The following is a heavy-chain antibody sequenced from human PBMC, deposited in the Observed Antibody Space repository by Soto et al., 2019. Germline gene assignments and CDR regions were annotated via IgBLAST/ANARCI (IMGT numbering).Heavy chain of an antibody. V-gene: IGHV3-30*18. CDR2: VSYDANIN. CDR1: GFPFKSYS. D-gene: IGHD2-21*02. J-gene: IGHJ4*02. CDR3: AKGLSQLRNLRWLLRNYFDS. Sequence: GVSLRLSCAGSGFPFKSYSMHWVRHVPGRGLEWVALVSYDANINHYADSVKGRFTSSRDNSKNTVFLQMSGLGSDDTATYYCAKGLSQLRNLRWLLRNYFDSCDQGTLVTVSS.